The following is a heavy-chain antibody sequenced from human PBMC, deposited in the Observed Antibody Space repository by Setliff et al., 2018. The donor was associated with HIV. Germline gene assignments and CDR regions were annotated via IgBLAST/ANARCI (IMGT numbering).Heavy chain of an antibody. CDR3: AREPHELRYFDWLLYPAYYYYGMDV. CDR1: GFTFSSYW. J-gene: IGHJ6*02. V-gene: IGHV3-7*01. Sequence: GGSLRLSCAASGFTFSSYWMSWVRQAPGKGLEWVANIKYDGSEKYYVGSVKGRFTISRDNAKNSLYLQMNSLRAEGTAVYYCAREPHELRYFDWLLYPAYYYYGMDVWGQGTTVTVSS. CDR2: IKYDGSEK. D-gene: IGHD3-9*01.